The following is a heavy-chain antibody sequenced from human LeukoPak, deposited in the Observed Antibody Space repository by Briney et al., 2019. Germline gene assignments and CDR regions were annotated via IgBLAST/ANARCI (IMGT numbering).Heavy chain of an antibody. CDR3: AKALDYYDSSGWGAFDI. D-gene: IGHD3-22*01. CDR2: IRYDGSNK. J-gene: IGHJ3*02. Sequence: GSLRLSCAASGFTFSSYGMHWVRQAPGKGLEWVAFIRYDGSNKYYADSVKGRFTISRDNSKNTLYLQMNSLRAEDTAVYYCAKALDYYDSSGWGAFDIWGQGTMVTVSS. V-gene: IGHV3-30*02. CDR1: GFTFSSYG.